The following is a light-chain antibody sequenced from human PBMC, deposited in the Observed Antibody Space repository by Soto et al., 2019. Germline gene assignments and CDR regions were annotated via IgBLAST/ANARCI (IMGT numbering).Light chain of an antibody. CDR3: QQYGSSPRLT. J-gene: IGKJ4*01. Sequence: EIELTQSPGSLSASPGERATLSCRASQSVSSSYLAWYQQKPGQAPRLLFYGATSRATSIADWFSGSGSCTDFTLTISRLEPADFAVYYCQQYGSSPRLTFGGGTKVEIK. CDR1: QSVSSSY. CDR2: GAT. V-gene: IGKV3-20*01.